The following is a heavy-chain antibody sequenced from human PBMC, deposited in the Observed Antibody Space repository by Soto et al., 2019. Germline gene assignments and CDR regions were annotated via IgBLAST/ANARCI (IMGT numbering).Heavy chain of an antibody. V-gene: IGHV1-58*01. D-gene: IGHD3-16*01. Sequence: ASVKVFCRASGFTFTSSAVQWVRQARGQRLEWIGWIVVGSGNTNYAQKFQERVTITRDMSTSTAYMELSSLRSEDTAVYYCAALKWGRNYYGMDVWGQGPTVTV. J-gene: IGHJ6*02. CDR3: AALKWGRNYYGMDV. CDR1: GFTFTSSA. CDR2: IVVGSGNT.